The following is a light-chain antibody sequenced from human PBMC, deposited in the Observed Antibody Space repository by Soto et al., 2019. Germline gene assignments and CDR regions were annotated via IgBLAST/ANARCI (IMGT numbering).Light chain of an antibody. Sequence: DIVFTQSPGTLYFSQGDRARVFSRASQSVSILLAWYQQKNGQAPRLLIHGATTRATGIPARFSGSGYGTEFNLTISSLQSEDFAVYYCQQYNNWPRTFGQGTKVDIK. CDR3: QQYNNWPRT. CDR1: QSVSIL. CDR2: GAT. J-gene: IGKJ1*01. V-gene: IGKV3-15*01.